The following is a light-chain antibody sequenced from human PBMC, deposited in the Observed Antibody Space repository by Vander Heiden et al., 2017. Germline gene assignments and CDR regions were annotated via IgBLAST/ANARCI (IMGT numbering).Light chain of an antibody. CDR3: HQIYSLPRT. J-gene: IGKJ5*01. CDR1: QSIGSS. CDR2: YAS. Sequence: DIVLTQSSDFQSVTPNEKITITCRASQSIGSSIHWYEQKPDQSPKLLIKYASQSISGFPSRFSGSGSGTDFTLTINSLGAEDAAAYYCHQIYSLPRTFFQGTRLEIK. V-gene: IGKV6D-21*02.